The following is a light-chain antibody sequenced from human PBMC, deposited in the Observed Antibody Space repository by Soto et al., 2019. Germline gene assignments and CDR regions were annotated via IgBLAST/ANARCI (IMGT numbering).Light chain of an antibody. J-gene: IGKJ5*01. V-gene: IGKV1-13*02. Sequence: AIQLTQSPSSLSASVGDRVTITCRASQDIRGALAWYQQKPGKAPKILIYDVSTLERGVPSRFSGSSSGTDFTLTISILQPVDFATYYCQQFNSYPITFGQGTRLEIK. CDR1: QDIRGA. CDR2: DVS. CDR3: QQFNSYPIT.